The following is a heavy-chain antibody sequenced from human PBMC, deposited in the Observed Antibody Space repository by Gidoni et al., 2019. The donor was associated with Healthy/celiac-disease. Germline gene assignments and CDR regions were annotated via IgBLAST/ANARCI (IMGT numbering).Heavy chain of an antibody. V-gene: IGHV4-30-4*01. J-gene: IGHJ4*02. D-gene: IGHD6-13*01. CDR1: GGSFCSADYY. CDR2: IYYSGST. CDR3: ARVMSSSWHVPYFDY. Sequence: QVQLQESVPRLAKPSQTLSVTCTVSGGSFCSADYYWSWIRQPPGKGLEWIGYIYYSGSTYYNPSLKSRVTIAVDTPKNQFSLKLSSVTAADTAVYYCARVMSSSWHVPYFDYWGQGTLVTVSS.